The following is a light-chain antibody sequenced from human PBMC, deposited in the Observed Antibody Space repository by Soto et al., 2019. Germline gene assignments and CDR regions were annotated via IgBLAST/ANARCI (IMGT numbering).Light chain of an antibody. CDR2: GAS. CDR1: QSVSSN. Sequence: EIVMTQSAATLSVAPGERSTLSGRASQSVSSNLAWYQQKPGQSPMLLIYGASTRATGIPARFSGSGSGTDFTLTISSLQSEDFAVYYCQQYSSWPPISFGQGTKVDI. V-gene: IGKV3-15*01. J-gene: IGKJ2*03. CDR3: QQYSSWPPIS.